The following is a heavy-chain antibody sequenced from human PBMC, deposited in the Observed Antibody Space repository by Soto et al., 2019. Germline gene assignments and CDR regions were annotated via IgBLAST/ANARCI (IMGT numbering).Heavy chain of an antibody. CDR1: GYPFSTYG. Sequence: QVQLVQSGTAVKKPGASVKVSCKASGYPFSTYGISWVRQAPGQGLEWMAWINTSNGDTHYAQKVQDRVSMTTDRLTSTAYMELRSLRSDDTAIYYCARDSAAHGPVFDYWGQGTLVTVSS. V-gene: IGHV1-18*04. CDR3: ARDSAAHGPVFDY. D-gene: IGHD6-13*01. J-gene: IGHJ4*02. CDR2: INTSNGDT.